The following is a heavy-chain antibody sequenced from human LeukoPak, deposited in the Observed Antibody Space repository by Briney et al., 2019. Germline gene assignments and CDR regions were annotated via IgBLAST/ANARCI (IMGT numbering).Heavy chain of an antibody. D-gene: IGHD1-26*01. V-gene: IGHV1-2*02. CDR1: GYTFTGYY. CDR2: INPNSGGT. CDR3: AREGDLLYFDY. J-gene: IGHJ4*02. Sequence: ASVKVSCKASGYTFTGYYMHWVRQAPRQGVEWMGWINPNSGGTNYAQKFQGRVTMTRATSISTAYMELSRLRSDDTAVYYCAREGDLLYFDYWGQGALVTVSS.